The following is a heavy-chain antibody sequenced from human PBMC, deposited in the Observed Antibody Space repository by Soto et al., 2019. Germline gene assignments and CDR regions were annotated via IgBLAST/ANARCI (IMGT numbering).Heavy chain of an antibody. J-gene: IGHJ6*02. CDR3: ARSSPYIVVRKPTGNQDYYGMDV. V-gene: IGHV1-69*01. CDR2: IIPVFGTT. CDR1: GGTFSNYT. D-gene: IGHD2-2*01. Sequence: QVQLVQSGAEVKKPGSSVKVFCKASGGTFSNYTISWVRQAPGQGLEWMGGIIPVFGTTDCEQKFQGRVTVTADGSTSTAYMKLSSLRSADTAVYYCARSSPYIVVRKPTGNQDYYGMDVWGQWTTVTVSS.